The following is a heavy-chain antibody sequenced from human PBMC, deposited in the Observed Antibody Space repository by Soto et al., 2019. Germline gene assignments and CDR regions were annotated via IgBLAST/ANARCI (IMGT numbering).Heavy chain of an antibody. Sequence: QITLKESGPTQVKPTQTLTLTCSFSGFSLNTDGEGVGWVRQPPGEALEWLALIYWDDDERYSPSLKTRLTITKDPSKKQVVLIMTNMDPVDTVTYYCAHSRNRITEDAQVGDFDYWGQGTLVTVSS. D-gene: IGHD1-20*01. J-gene: IGHJ4*02. CDR2: IYWDDDE. CDR1: GFSLNTDGEG. V-gene: IGHV2-5*02. CDR3: AHSRNRITEDAQVGDFDY.